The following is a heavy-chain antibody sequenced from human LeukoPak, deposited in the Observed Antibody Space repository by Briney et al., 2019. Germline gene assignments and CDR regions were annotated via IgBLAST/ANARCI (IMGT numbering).Heavy chain of an antibody. CDR2: ISFDGSNK. V-gene: IGHV3-30*03. J-gene: IGHJ4*02. CDR3: ARGGYHAYYLDY. Sequence: AGRSLRLSCVASGLTFSNYGMHWVRQAPGKGLEWVTEISFDGSNKHYVDSVKGRFTISRDNSKNTLYLQMNSLSAEDTAVYYCARGGYHAYYLDYWAQGSLVTVSS. D-gene: IGHD5-18*01. CDR1: GLTFSNYG.